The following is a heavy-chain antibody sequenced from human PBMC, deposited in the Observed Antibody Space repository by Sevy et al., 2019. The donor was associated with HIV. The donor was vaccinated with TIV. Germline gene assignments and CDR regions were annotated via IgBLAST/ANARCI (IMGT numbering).Heavy chain of an antibody. CDR1: GFAFNDYS. D-gene: IGHD2-8*01. CDR3: AREGCTRPRDY. V-gene: IGHV3-23*01. CDR2: LSFGCGKI. J-gene: IGHJ4*02. Sequence: GGSLRLSCTASGFAFNDYSMSWIRQAPGKGLEWVATLSFGCGKINYADSVKGRFTISRDNSKNSFYLQMDNLRVEDTALYYCAREGCTRPRDYWGQGTRVTVSS.